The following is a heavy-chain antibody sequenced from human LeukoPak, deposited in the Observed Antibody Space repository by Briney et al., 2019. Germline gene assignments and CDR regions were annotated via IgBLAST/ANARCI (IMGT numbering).Heavy chain of an antibody. V-gene: IGHV4-34*01. CDR3: ARGGRNGYSY. D-gene: IGHD5-18*01. CDR1: GGSFSGYY. J-gene: IGHJ4*02. CDR2: INHSGST. Sequence: SETLSLTCAVYGGSFSGYYWSWIRQPPGKGLEWIGEINHSGSTNYNPSLKSRVTISVDTSKNQFSLKLSSVTAADTAVYYCARGGRNGYSYWGQGTLVTVSS.